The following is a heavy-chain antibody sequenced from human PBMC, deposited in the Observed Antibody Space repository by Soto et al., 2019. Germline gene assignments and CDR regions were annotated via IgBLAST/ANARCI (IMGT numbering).Heavy chain of an antibody. V-gene: IGHV4-59*01. CDR1: GGSISSYY. J-gene: IGHJ4*02. CDR2: IYYSGST. D-gene: IGHD3-3*01. Sequence: SETLSLTRTVSGGSISSYYWSWIRQPPGKGLEWIGYIYYSGSTNYNPSLKSRVTISVDTSKNQFSLKLSSVTAADTAVYYCARGEGDFWSGYYYFDYWGQGTLVTVSS. CDR3: ARGEGDFWSGYYYFDY.